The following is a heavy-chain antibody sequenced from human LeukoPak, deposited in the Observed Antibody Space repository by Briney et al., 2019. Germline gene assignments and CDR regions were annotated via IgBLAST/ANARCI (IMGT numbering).Heavy chain of an antibody. CDR1: GGSFSGYY. CDR3: ARKDDCSGSSCYSPFGY. J-gene: IGHJ4*02. CDR2: INHSGST. D-gene: IGHD2-15*01. Sequence: PSETLSLTCAVYGGSFSGYYWSWIRQPPGKGLEWIGEINHSGSTNYNPSLKSRVTISVDTSKNQFSLKLSSVTAADTAVYYCARKDDCSGSSCYSPFGYWGQGTLVTVSS. V-gene: IGHV4-34*01.